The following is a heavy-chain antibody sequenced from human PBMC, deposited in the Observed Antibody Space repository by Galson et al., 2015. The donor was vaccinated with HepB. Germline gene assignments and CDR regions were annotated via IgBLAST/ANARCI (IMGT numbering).Heavy chain of an antibody. Sequence: SETLSLTCAVYGGSFSGYYWSWIRQPPGRGLEWVGQINHSGGTNYNPSLKSRVTISVDTSKNQFSLKLSSVTAADTAVYYCARGLLGVGPADYYYYGMDVWGQGTTVTVSS. D-gene: IGHD2-8*01. CDR2: INHSGGT. V-gene: IGHV4-34*01. J-gene: IGHJ6*02. CDR1: GGSFSGYY. CDR3: ARGLLGVGPADYYYYGMDV.